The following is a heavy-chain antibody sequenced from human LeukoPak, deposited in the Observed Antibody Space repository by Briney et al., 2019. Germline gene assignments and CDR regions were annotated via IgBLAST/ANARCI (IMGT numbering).Heavy chain of an antibody. CDR3: ARYVDIVTTSDAFDI. CDR1: GGSISSYY. Sequence: SETLSLTCTVSGGSISSYYWSWIRQPPGKGLEWIGYIYYSGSTNYNPSLKSRVTISVDTSKNHFSLKVSSVTAADTAVYYCARYVDIVTTSDAFDIWGQGTMVTVSS. J-gene: IGHJ3*02. V-gene: IGHV4-59*01. CDR2: IYYSGST. D-gene: IGHD5-12*01.